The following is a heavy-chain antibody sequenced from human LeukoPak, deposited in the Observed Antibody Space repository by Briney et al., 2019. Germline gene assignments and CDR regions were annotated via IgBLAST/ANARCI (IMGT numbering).Heavy chain of an antibody. Sequence: GGSLRLSCAASGFTFSSYAMSWVRQAPGKGLEWVSAISGSGGSTYYADSVKGRFTISRDNSKNTLYLQMNSLRAEDTAVYYCASSMVRGVTYEAYFDYWGQGTLVTVSS. CDR2: ISGSGGST. J-gene: IGHJ4*02. V-gene: IGHV3-23*01. D-gene: IGHD3-10*01. CDR1: GFTFSSYA. CDR3: ASSMVRGVTYEAYFDY.